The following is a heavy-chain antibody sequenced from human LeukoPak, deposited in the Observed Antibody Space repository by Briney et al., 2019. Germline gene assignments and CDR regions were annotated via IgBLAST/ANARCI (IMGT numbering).Heavy chain of an antibody. CDR2: IYYSGST. CDR3: ARGSQDGSLFDY. CDR1: GGSTTSYY. J-gene: IGHJ4*02. V-gene: IGHV4-59*01. Sequence: SETLSLTCTVSGGSTTSYYWSWIRQPPGKGLEWIGYIYYSGSTNYNPSLKSRVTISVDTSKNQFSLRLSSVTAADTAVYYCARGSQDGSLFDYWGQGTLVTVSS. D-gene: IGHD3-10*01.